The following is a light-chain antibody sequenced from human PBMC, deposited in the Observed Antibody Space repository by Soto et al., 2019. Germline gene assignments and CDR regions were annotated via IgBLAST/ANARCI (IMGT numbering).Light chain of an antibody. CDR1: QSVSSN. CDR2: GAS. CDR3: QQYNNWPLYS. V-gene: IGKV3-15*01. Sequence: EIVMTQSPATLSVSPGARDTLSRRASQSVSSNLAWYQQKPGQAPRLLIYGASTRATGIPARFSGSGSGTELSLNISSLQSEDFAVYYCQQYNNWPLYSFGQGTKLEIK. J-gene: IGKJ2*03.